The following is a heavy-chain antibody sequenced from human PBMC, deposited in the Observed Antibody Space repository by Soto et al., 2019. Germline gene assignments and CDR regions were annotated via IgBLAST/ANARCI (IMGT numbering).Heavy chain of an antibody. CDR1: GFIFSTYG. Sequence: GSLRLSCAASGFIFSTYGIHWVRQAPGKGLECVAIISYDGSNKYYGDSVKGRFSISRDNSKNTLYLQMNILRPEDTAVYYCWKVHCGYYVLRSGPSRYGMVGWGRATTVTVCS. CDR3: WKVHCGYYVLRSGPSRYGMVG. CDR2: ISYDGSNK. D-gene: IGHD3-3*01. V-gene: IGHV3-30*18. J-gene: IGHJ6*02.